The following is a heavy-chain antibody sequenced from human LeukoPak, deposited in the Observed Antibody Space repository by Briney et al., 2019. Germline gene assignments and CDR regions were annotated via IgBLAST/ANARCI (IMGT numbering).Heavy chain of an antibody. CDR3: AKVRFLEWYRGGFDI. CDR1: GFTFSSYA. Sequence: GGSLRLSCAATGFTFSSYAMSWVRQAPGKGLEWVSGISTAGGNTYYADSVKGRFTISRDNSKNTLYVQMNSLRAEDTAVYYCAKVRFLEWYRGGFDIWGLGTMVTVSS. V-gene: IGHV3-23*01. J-gene: IGHJ3*02. CDR2: ISTAGGNT. D-gene: IGHD3-3*01.